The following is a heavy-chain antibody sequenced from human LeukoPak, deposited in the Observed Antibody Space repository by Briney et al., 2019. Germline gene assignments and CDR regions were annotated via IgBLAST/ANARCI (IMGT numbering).Heavy chain of an antibody. CDR3: ARVWGEMATIRYYYYYMDV. CDR2: INPNSGAT. Sequence: ASVKVSCKASGYTFTGYFMHWVRQAPGQGLEWMGWINPNSGATSYAQKFQGRVTMTRNTSISTAYMELSSLRSEDTAVYYCARVWGEMATIRYYYYYMDVWGKGTTVTVSS. V-gene: IGHV1-8*02. D-gene: IGHD5-24*01. CDR1: GYTFTGYF. J-gene: IGHJ6*03.